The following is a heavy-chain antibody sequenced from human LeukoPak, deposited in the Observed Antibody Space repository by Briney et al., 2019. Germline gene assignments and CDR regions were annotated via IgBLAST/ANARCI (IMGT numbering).Heavy chain of an antibody. CDR2: VNRDGSET. CDR1: GFALSSHW. D-gene: IGHD2-8*01. Sequence: PGGSLRLSCAASGFALSSHWMTWVRQVPGRGSEWVANVNRDGSETYYLDSVKGRFTISKDNAKNSLYLQMNSLRAEDTALYHCARNNAMDVWGQGTTVIVSS. CDR3: ARNNAMDV. J-gene: IGHJ6*02. V-gene: IGHV3-7*03.